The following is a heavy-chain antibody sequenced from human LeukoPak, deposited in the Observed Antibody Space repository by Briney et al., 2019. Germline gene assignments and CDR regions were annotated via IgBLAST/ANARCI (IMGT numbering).Heavy chain of an antibody. Sequence: GGSLRLSCAASGFTFSTYAMSWVRLAPGKGLEWVSAISGSGGSTYYADSVKGRFTISRDNSKNTLYLQMNSLRAEDTAVYYCASNDYGDYVPFDYWGRGTLVTVSS. CDR2: ISGSGGST. CDR3: ASNDYGDYVPFDY. D-gene: IGHD4-17*01. CDR1: GFTFSTYA. V-gene: IGHV3-23*01. J-gene: IGHJ4*02.